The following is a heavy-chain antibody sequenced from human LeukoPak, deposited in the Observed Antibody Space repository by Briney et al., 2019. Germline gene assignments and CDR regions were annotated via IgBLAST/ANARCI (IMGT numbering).Heavy chain of an antibody. CDR1: VDTLTGYY. CDR3: AGYTVVRGLTLSAFDI. J-gene: IGHJ3*02. V-gene: IGHV1-2*02. D-gene: IGHD3-10*01. CDR2: FDPNTGAT. Sequence: ASVKVSCKASVDTLTGYYIHWVRHAPRQGLEWMGCFDPNTGATHYAQKFQGRVTMTRDTSIDTHFLELRSLISDDTALYYCAGYTVVRGLTLSAFDIWGQGTMVTVSS.